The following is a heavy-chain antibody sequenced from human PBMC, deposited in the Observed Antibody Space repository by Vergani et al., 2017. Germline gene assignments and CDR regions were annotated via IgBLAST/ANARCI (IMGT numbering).Heavy chain of an antibody. D-gene: IGHD2-2*01. V-gene: IGHV4-34*01. CDR1: GDSLRGHY. Sequence: QVQLRQWGAGLVKPSETLSLTCGIYGDSLRGHYWSWIRQPPGKGLEWIGEINHSGSTNYNPSLKSRVTISVDTSKNQFSLKLSSVTAADTAVYYCARAYKACSSTSCYVYYYGMDVWGQGTTVTVSS. CDR2: INHSGST. J-gene: IGHJ6*02. CDR3: ARAYKACSSTSCYVYYYGMDV.